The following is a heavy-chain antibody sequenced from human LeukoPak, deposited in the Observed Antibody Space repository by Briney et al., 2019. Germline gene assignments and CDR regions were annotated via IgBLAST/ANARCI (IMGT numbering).Heavy chain of an antibody. V-gene: IGHV3-7*01. CDR3: ARDSGHFDY. Sequence: GGSLRLSCAASGFTFSVYWMTWVRQAPGKGLEWVANINQDGTEKYYVDSVKGRFTISRDNAKNSLYLQMNSLRAEDTAVYYCARDSGHFDYWGQGTLVTVSS. CDR1: GFTFSVYW. CDR2: INQDGTEK. J-gene: IGHJ4*02. D-gene: IGHD3-10*01.